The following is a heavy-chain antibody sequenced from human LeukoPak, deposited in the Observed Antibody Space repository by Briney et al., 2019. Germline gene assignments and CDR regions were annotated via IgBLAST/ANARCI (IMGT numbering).Heavy chain of an antibody. J-gene: IGHJ4*02. CDR2: IYRSGST. V-gene: IGHV4-38-2*02. CDR1: AYSISSGYY. D-gene: IGHD3-16*02. CDR3: ARDLIGYDYVWGSYRYFDY. Sequence: SETLSLTCTVSAYSISSGYYWGWIRQPPGKGLEWIGTIYRSGSTYYNPSLKSRVTMSIDTSKNQFSLNLTSVTAADTAVYYCARDLIGYDYVWGSYRYFDYWGQGTLVTVSS.